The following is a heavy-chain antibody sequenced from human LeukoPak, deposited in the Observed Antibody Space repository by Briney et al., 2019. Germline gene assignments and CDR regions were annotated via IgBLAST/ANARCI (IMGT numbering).Heavy chain of an antibody. V-gene: IGHV4-61*02. D-gene: IGHD6-19*01. CDR2: IYTSGST. CDR1: GGSISSGSYY. J-gene: IGHJ5*02. Sequence: PSQTLSLTCTVSGGSISSGSYYWSWIRQPAGKGLEWIGRIYTSGSTNYNPSLKSRVTMSVDTSKNQFSLKLSSVTAADTAVYYCARAVAGLYNWFDPWGQGTLVTVSS. CDR3: ARAVAGLYNWFDP.